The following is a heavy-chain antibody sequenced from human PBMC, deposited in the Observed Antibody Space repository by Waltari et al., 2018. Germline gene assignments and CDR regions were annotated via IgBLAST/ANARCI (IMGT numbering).Heavy chain of an antibody. CDR3: ALYSSSSYRAFDS. V-gene: IGHV1-2*02. Sequence: QVHVVQSGAEMKKPGASVKVSCKDSLSTFNGYFVHWVRQAHGQGLEWMGWINPKTGGTNYAQKFQGRITVTSDSSISTAYMEMSGLKSNDTALYFCALYSSSSYRAFDSWGQGTMVTVSS. CDR2: INPKTGGT. D-gene: IGHD6-6*01. CDR1: LSTFNGYF. J-gene: IGHJ3*02.